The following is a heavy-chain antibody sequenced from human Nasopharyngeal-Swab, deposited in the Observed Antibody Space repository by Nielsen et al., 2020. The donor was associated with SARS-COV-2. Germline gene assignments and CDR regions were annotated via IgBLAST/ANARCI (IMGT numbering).Heavy chain of an antibody. J-gene: IGHJ4*02. CDR2: ISYDGSNK. V-gene: IGHV3-30*04. CDR1: GFTFSSYA. CDR3: ARDLVGATY. D-gene: IGHD1-26*01. Sequence: GGSLRLSCAASGFTFSSYAMHWVRQAPGKGLGWVAVISYDGSNKYYADSVKGRFTISRDNSKNTLYLQMNSLRAEDTAVYYCARDLVGATYWGQGTLVTVSS.